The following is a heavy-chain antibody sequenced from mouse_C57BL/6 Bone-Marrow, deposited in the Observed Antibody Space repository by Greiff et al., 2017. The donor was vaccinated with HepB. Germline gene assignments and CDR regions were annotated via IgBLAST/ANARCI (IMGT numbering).Heavy chain of an antibody. Sequence: EVLLVESGEGLVQPGGSLKLSCAASGFTFSSYAMSWVRQTPEKRLEWVAYISSGGDYSYYADTVKGRFTISRDNARNTLYLQMSSPKSEDTSMYYCTRDDDGYPAWFAYWGQGTLVTVSA. CDR2: ISSGGDYS. CDR1: GFTFSSYA. J-gene: IGHJ3*01. CDR3: TRDDDGYPAWFAY. V-gene: IGHV5-9-1*02. D-gene: IGHD2-3*01.